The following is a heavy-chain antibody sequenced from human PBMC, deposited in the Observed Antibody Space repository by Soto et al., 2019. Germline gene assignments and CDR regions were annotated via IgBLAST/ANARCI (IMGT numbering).Heavy chain of an antibody. V-gene: IGHV1-8*01. CDR1: GYTFTSYD. J-gene: IGHJ6*02. D-gene: IGHD2-15*01. CDR2: MNPNSGNT. CDR3: ARELAATGYYYGMDV. Sequence: QVQLVQSGAEVKKPGASVKVSCKASGYTFTSYDINWVRQATGQGLEWMGWMNPNSGNTGYAQKFQGRVTMTRNTSISTAYMALSSLRTEHTAVYYCARELAATGYYYGMDVWGQGTTVTVSS.